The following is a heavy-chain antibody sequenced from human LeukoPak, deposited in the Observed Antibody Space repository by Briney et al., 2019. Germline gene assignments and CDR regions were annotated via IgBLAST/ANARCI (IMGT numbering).Heavy chain of an antibody. Sequence: PGGSLRLSCAASGFTFSSYAMSWVRQAPGKGLEWGSAISGSGGSTYYADSVKGRFTIYRDNSKNTLYLQMNSLRAEDTAVYYCAKDKGVVRGVTNWFDPWGQGTLVTVSS. CDR1: GFTFSSYA. CDR2: ISGSGGST. CDR3: AKDKGVVRGVTNWFDP. V-gene: IGHV3-23*01. J-gene: IGHJ5*02. D-gene: IGHD3-10*01.